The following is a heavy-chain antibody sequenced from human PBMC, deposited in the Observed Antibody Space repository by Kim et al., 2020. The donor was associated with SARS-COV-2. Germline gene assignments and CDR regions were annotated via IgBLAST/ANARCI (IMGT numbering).Heavy chain of an antibody. D-gene: IGHD3-10*01. V-gene: IGHV3-30*01. CDR3: ARGGYYGLASYPGP. Sequence: YADSVQGQFTISRENAKNSLFVQVNSLGGKDTAVYYCARGGYYGLASYPGPWGQGTLVTVSS. J-gene: IGHJ5*02.